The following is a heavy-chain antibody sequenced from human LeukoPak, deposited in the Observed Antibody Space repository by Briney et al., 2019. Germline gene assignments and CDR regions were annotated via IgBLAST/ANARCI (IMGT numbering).Heavy chain of an antibody. CDR3: AKGGIRGTYYFDS. D-gene: IGHD1-26*01. CDR2: ISGSGDTT. J-gene: IGHJ4*02. Sequence: GGSLRLSCAASGFTFSRHGMNWVRQAPGKGLEWVSGISGSGDTTYYADSVKGRFTISRDDSKNTLYLQMNSLRLEDTAVYFCAKGGIRGTYYFDSWGQGTLVTVSS. CDR1: GFTFSRHG. V-gene: IGHV3-23*01.